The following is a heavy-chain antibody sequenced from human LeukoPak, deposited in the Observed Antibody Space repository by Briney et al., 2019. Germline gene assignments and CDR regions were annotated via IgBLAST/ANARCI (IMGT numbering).Heavy chain of an antibody. CDR3: AKDPPVIAAAPSYYFDY. V-gene: IGHV3-23*01. Sequence: GGSLRLYCAASGFAFSTYAMDWVRQAPGKGLEWVSSISGRGDITYYGDSMKGRFTISRDNSKNTLYLQMNSLRAEGTAVYYCAKDPPVIAAAPSYYFDYWGQGTLVTVSS. D-gene: IGHD6-13*01. CDR1: GFAFSTYA. CDR2: ISGRGDIT. J-gene: IGHJ4*02.